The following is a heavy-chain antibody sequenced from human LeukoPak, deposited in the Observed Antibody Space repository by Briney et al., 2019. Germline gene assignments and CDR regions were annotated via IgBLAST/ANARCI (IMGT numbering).Heavy chain of an antibody. CDR1: GFTFSSYA. CDR2: ISYDGSNK. Sequence: PGGSLRLSCAASGFTFSSYAMHWVRQAPGKGLEWVAVISYDGSNKYYADSVKGRFTISRDNSENTLYLQMNSLRAEDTAVYYCAREEGGDSSGYYGYFDYWGQGTLVTVSS. J-gene: IGHJ4*02. CDR3: AREEGGDSSGYYGYFDY. V-gene: IGHV3-30-3*01. D-gene: IGHD3-22*01.